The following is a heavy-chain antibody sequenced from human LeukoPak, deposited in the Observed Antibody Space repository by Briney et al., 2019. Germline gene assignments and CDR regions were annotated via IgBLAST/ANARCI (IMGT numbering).Heavy chain of an antibody. CDR1: GFTFDDYA. CDR2: ISWNSGSI. Sequence: GRSLRLSCAASGFTFDDYAMHWVRQAPGKGLEWVSGISWNSGSIGYADSVKGRFTISRDNAKNSLYLQMNSLRAEDTALYYCAKDLEGSGSWYYFDYWGQGTLVTVSS. J-gene: IGHJ4*02. CDR3: AKDLEGSGSWYYFDY. V-gene: IGHV3-9*01. D-gene: IGHD3-10*01.